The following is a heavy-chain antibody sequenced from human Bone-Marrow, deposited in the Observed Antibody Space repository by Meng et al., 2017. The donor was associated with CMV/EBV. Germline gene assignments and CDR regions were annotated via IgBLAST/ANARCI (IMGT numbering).Heavy chain of an antibody. Sequence: ASVKVSCKASGYTFTGYYMHWVRQAPGQGLEWMGWINPNSGGTNYAQKFQGRVTMTRDTSISTAYMELSRLRSDDTAVYYCARGNGVRGNWFDPWGQGVLVTVSS. V-gene: IGHV1-2*02. CDR2: INPNSGGT. D-gene: IGHD2-8*01. CDR1: GYTFTGYY. J-gene: IGHJ5*02. CDR3: ARGNGVRGNWFDP.